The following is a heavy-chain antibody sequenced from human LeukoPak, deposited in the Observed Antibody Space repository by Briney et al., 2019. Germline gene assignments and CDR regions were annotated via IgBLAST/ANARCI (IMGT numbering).Heavy chain of an antibody. J-gene: IGHJ5*02. Sequence: GASVKVSCKASGGTFSSYAISWVRQAPGQGLEWMGRIIPILGIANYAQKFQGRVTITADKSTSTAYMELSGLRSEDTAVYYCARDQRPATSYTFDPWGQGTLVTVSS. CDR3: ARDQRPATSYTFDP. CDR1: GGTFSSYA. CDR2: IIPILGIA. D-gene: IGHD2-2*01. V-gene: IGHV1-69*04.